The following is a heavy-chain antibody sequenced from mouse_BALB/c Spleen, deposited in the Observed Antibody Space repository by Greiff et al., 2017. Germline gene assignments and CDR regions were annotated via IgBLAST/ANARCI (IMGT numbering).Heavy chain of an antibody. CDR3: AAFGFAY. CDR2: ISYSGST. CDR1: GYSITSDYA. V-gene: IGHV3-2*02. J-gene: IGHJ3*01. Sequence: EVQLQQSGPGLVKPSQSLSPTCTVTGYSITSDYAWNWIRQFPGNKLEWMGYISYSGSTSYNPSLKSRISITRDTSKNQFFLQLNSVTTEDTATYYCAAFGFAYWGQGTLVTVSA.